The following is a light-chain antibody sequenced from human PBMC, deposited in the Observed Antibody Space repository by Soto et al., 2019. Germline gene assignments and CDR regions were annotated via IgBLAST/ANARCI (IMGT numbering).Light chain of an antibody. V-gene: IGKV1-39*01. CDR3: QQSYSTPRT. CDR2: AAS. J-gene: IGKJ1*01. CDR1: QTISRW. Sequence: ASQTISRWLAWYQQKPGRAPKLLIYAASNLQSGVPSRFSGSGSGTDFTLTICSLQPEDFATYYCQQSYSTPRTFGQGTKVDIK.